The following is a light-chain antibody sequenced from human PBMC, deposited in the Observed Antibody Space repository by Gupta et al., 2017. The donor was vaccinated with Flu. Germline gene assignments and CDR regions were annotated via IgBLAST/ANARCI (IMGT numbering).Light chain of an antibody. CDR2: EVT. V-gene: IGLV2-23*02. CDR1: SSDVGSYNL. Sequence: SITISSTGTSSDVGSYNLVSWYQQHAGRAPKLMIYEVTKRPAGVSSRFSGSKSGNTASLTISGLQAEDDADYYCCSYAGSRGVVFGGGTKLTVL. J-gene: IGLJ2*01. CDR3: CSYAGSRGVV.